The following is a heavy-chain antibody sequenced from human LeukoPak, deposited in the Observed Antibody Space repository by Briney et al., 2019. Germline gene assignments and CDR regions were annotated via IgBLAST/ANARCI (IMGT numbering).Heavy chain of an antibody. Sequence: GGSLRLSCAASGFTFSSYAMSWVRQAPGKGLEWVSAISGSGGSTYYADSVKGRFTISRDNSKNTLYLQMNSLRTEDTAVYYCAKDRLNTFYYDSSGYYLDAFDIWGQGTMVTVSS. J-gene: IGHJ3*02. V-gene: IGHV3-23*01. CDR3: AKDRLNTFYYDSSGYYLDAFDI. D-gene: IGHD3-22*01. CDR2: ISGSGGST. CDR1: GFTFSSYA.